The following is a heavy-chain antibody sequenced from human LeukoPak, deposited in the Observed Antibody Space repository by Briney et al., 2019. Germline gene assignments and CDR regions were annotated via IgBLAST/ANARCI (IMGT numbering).Heavy chain of an antibody. V-gene: IGHV4-34*01. CDR2: INHSGST. D-gene: IGHD3-3*01. Sequence: SETLSLTCAVYGGSFSGYYWSWIRQPPGKGLEWIGEINHSGSTNYNPSLKSRVTISVDTSKNQFSLQLNSVTPEDTAVYYCAISRGGDYDFWSGYLEGNWFDPWGQGTLVTVSS. CDR1: GGSFSGYY. CDR3: AISRGGDYDFWSGYLEGNWFDP. J-gene: IGHJ5*02.